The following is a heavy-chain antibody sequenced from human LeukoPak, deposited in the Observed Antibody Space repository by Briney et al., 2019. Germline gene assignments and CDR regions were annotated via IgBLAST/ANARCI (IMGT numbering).Heavy chain of an antibody. D-gene: IGHD2-15*01. CDR3: AKDGSGCSGGSCYQNFDY. Sequence: PGGSLRLSCAASGFTFSSYGMHWVRQAPGKGLEWVSAISGSGGSTYYADSVKGRFTISRDNSKNTLYLQMNSLRAEDTAVYYCAKDGSGCSGGSCYQNFDYWGQGTLVTVSS. V-gene: IGHV3-23*01. CDR1: GFTFSSYG. CDR2: ISGSGGST. J-gene: IGHJ4*02.